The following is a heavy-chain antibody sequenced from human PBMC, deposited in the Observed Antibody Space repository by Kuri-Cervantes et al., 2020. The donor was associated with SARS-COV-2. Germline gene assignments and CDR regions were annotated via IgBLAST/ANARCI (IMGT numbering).Heavy chain of an antibody. CDR3: ARSCSSTSCYDYYYYGMDV. V-gene: IGHV1-3*01. Sequence: ASVKVSCKASGYTFTSYAMHWVRQAPGQRLEWMGWINAGNGNTKYSQKFQGRVTITRDTSASTAYMELSSLRSDDTAVYYCARSCSSTSCYDYYYYGMDVWGQGTTVTVSS. D-gene: IGHD2-2*01. J-gene: IGHJ6*02. CDR2: INAGNGNT. CDR1: GYTFTSYA.